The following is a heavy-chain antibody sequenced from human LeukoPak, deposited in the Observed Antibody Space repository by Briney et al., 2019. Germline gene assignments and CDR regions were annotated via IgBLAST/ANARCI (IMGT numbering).Heavy chain of an antibody. D-gene: IGHD6-13*01. J-gene: IGHJ4*02. Sequence: ASVKVSCKASGYTFTSYDINWVRQATGQGLEWMGWMNPNSGNTGYAQKFQDRVSMTSNTSISTAYMELSSLRSEDTAVYYCARGLRREQQLLRAFDDWGQGTLVTVSS. V-gene: IGHV1-8*01. CDR3: ARGLRREQQLLRAFDD. CDR2: MNPNSGNT. CDR1: GYTFTSYD.